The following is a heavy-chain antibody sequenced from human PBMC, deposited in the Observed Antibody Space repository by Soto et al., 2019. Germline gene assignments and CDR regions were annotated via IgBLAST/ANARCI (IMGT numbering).Heavy chain of an antibody. Sequence: ASVKVSCKASGCTFTSYGISWVRQAPGQGLEWMGIINPSGGSTSYAQKFQGRVTMTRDTSTSTVYMELSSLRSEDTAVYYCARDPRRSSTHDYWGQGTLVTVSS. V-gene: IGHV1-46*01. CDR1: GCTFTSYG. CDR2: INPSGGST. J-gene: IGHJ4*02. D-gene: IGHD3-16*02. CDR3: ARDPRRSSTHDY.